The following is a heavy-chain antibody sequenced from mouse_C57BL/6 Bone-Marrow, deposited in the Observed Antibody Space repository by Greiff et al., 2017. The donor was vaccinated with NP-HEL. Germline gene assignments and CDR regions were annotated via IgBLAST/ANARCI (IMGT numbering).Heavy chain of an antibody. CDR3: ARRDYGSSPWFAY. Sequence: QVQLQQPGAELVMPGASVKLSCKASGYTFTSYWMHWVKQRPGQGLEWIGEIDPSDSYTNYNQKFKGKSTLTVDKSSSTAYMQLSSLTSEDSAVYYCARRDYGSSPWFAYWGQGTLVTVS. D-gene: IGHD1-1*01. CDR1: GYTFTSYW. CDR2: IDPSDSYT. J-gene: IGHJ3*01. V-gene: IGHV1-69*01.